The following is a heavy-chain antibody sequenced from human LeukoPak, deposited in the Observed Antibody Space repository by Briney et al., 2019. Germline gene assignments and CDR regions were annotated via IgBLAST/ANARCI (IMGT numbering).Heavy chain of an antibody. D-gene: IGHD3-3*01. Sequence: ASVKVSCKASGYTFTSYYMHWVRQAPGQGLEWMGIINPSGGSTSYAQKFQGRVTMTRDTSTSTVYMELSSLRSEDTAVYYCARGSREWHYDFWSAPVFFDYWGQGTLVTVSS. CDR1: GYTFTSYY. J-gene: IGHJ4*02. V-gene: IGHV1-46*01. CDR3: ARGSREWHYDFWSAPVFFDY. CDR2: INPSGGST.